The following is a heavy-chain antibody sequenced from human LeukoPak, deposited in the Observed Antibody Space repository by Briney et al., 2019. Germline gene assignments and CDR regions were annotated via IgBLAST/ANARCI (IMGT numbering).Heavy chain of an antibody. V-gene: IGHV3-30-3*01. CDR2: ISYDGSNK. Sequence: GGSLRLSCAASGFTFSRYAMHWVRQAPGKGLEWLAVISYDGSNKYYADSVKGRFTISRDNTKNMLYLQMNSLRVEDTAVYYCARGDYWGQGTLVTVSS. J-gene: IGHJ4*02. CDR3: ARGDY. CDR1: GFTFSRYA.